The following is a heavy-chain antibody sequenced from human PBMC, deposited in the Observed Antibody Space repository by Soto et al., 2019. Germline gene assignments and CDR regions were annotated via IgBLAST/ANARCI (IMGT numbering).Heavy chain of an antibody. V-gene: IGHV3-21*01. J-gene: IGHJ4*02. CDR2: ISSSSSYI. Sequence: EVQLVESGGGLVKPGGSLRLSCAASGFTFSSYSMNWVRQAPGKGLEWVSSISSSSSYIYYADSVKGRFTISGDNAKNSLYLQMNSLRAEDTAVYYCARGLEVGATVVDYWGQGTLVTVSS. D-gene: IGHD1-26*01. CDR1: GFTFSSYS. CDR3: ARGLEVGATVVDY.